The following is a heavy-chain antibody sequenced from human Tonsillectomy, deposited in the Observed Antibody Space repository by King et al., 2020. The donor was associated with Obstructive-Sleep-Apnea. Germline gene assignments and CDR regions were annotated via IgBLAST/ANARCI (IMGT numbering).Heavy chain of an antibody. CDR1: GDSLSSGEYY. V-gene: IGHV4-30-4*01. CDR3: AREYCSGGSCSLAY. D-gene: IGHD2-15*01. Sequence: QLQESGPGLVKPSQTLSLTCTVSGDSLSSGEYYWSWIRQPPGKGLEWIVYIYKSGNSYYNPSLKSRVTISVETSKNQFSLKLSSVTAADTAVYYCAREYCSGGSCSLAYWGQGTLVTVSS. CDR2: IYKSGNS. J-gene: IGHJ4*02.